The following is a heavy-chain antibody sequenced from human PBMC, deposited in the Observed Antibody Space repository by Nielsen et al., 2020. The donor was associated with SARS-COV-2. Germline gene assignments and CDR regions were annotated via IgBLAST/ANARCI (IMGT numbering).Heavy chain of an antibody. CDR2: ISGSGGSK. V-gene: IGHV3-23*01. CDR1: GFTFSSYA. J-gene: IGHJ6*03. CDR3: AKDEYYYYMDV. Sequence: GESLKISCAASGFTFSSYAMRWVRQAPGKGLEWVSAISGSGGSKYYADSVKGRFNISRDNSKNTLYLQMNSLRAEDTAVYYCAKDEYYYYMDVWGKGTTVTVSS.